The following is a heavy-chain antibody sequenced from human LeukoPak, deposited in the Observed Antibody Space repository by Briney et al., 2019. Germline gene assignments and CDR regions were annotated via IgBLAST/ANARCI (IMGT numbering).Heavy chain of an antibody. CDR2: IYTSGST. CDR3: AKAPRGGDAFDI. Sequence: SETLSLTCTVSGGSNSSYYWSWIRQSAGKGLEWIGRIYTSGSTNYNLSLKSRVTMSVDTSKNQFSLRLSSVTAADTAVYYCAKAPRGGDAFDIWGQGTIVTVSS. CDR1: GGSNSSYY. D-gene: IGHD3-16*01. V-gene: IGHV4-4*07. J-gene: IGHJ3*02.